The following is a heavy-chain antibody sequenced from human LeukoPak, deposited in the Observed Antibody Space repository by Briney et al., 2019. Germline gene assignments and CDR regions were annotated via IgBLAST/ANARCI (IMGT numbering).Heavy chain of an antibody. CDR2: ISGGGSST. CDR3: AKDQYSSSWYYYYGMDV. CDR1: GFTFSSYA. Sequence: PGRSLRLSCAASGFTFSSYAMSWVRQAPGKGLEWASAISGGGSSTYYADSVKGRFTISRDNSKNTLYLQMNSLRAEDTAVYYCAKDQYSSSWYYYYGMDVWGQGTTVTVSS. D-gene: IGHD6-13*01. V-gene: IGHV3-23*01. J-gene: IGHJ6*02.